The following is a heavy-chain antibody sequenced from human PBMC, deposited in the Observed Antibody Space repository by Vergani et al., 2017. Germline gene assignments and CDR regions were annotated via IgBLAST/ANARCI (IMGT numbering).Heavy chain of an antibody. CDR3: ARGGVVGSTGRTFEF. Sequence: EVQLVESGGGLVQPGGSLRLSCAASGFTFSRHWMHWVRQAPGKGLVWVSRVNPEGTNTPYADSVKGRFTISRDNAKNMMYLQLNSLRDEDTAVYYCARGGVVGSTGRTFEFWGQGTTVTVSS. D-gene: IGHD1-26*01. CDR1: GFTFSRHW. J-gene: IGHJ3*01. V-gene: IGHV3-74*01. CDR2: VNPEGTNT.